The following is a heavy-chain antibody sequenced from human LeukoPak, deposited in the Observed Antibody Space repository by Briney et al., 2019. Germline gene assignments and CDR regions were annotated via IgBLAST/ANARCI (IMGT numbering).Heavy chain of an antibody. Sequence: GGSLILSCAVSGFTVSSNYMTWVRQAPGKGLEWVSVIYSGGSTYYADSVKGRFTISRDNAKNSLYLQMNSLRAEDTAVYYCTITITFGGVIAPDYWGQGTLVTVSS. CDR2: IYSGGST. J-gene: IGHJ4*02. CDR3: TITITFGGVIAPDY. D-gene: IGHD3-16*02. V-gene: IGHV3-53*03. CDR1: GFTVSSNY.